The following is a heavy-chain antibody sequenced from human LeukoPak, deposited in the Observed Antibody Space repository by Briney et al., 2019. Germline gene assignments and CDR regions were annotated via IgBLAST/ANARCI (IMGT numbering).Heavy chain of an antibody. V-gene: IGHV4-39*01. CDR3: ARAYSGYDWGTYYFDY. J-gene: IGHJ4*02. CDR1: GGSISSSSYY. D-gene: IGHD5-12*01. Sequence: SETLSLTCTVSGGSISSSSYYWGWIRQPPGKGLEWIGSIYYSGTTYYNPSLKSRVTISVDTPKNQFSLKLSSVTAADTAVYYCARAYSGYDWGTYYFDYWGQGTLVTVSS. CDR2: IYYSGTT.